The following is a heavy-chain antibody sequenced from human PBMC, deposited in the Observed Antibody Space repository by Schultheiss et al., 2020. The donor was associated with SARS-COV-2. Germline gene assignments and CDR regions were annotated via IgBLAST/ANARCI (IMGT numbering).Heavy chain of an antibody. Sequence: GGSLRLSCAASGFTFDDYGMSWVRQAPGKGLEWVSSISSSSSYIYYADSVKGRFTISRDNAKNSLYLQMNSLRAEDTAVYYCAREGYTHAFDIWGQGTMVTVSS. V-gene: IGHV3-21*01. CDR1: GFTFDDYG. CDR2: ISSSSSYI. D-gene: IGHD5-24*01. CDR3: AREGYTHAFDI. J-gene: IGHJ3*02.